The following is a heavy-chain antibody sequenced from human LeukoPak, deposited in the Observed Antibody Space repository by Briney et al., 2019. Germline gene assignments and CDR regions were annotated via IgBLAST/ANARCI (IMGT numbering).Heavy chain of an antibody. CDR3: ARSIWFGELFPTCY. CDR1: GYTFTGYY. D-gene: IGHD3-10*01. J-gene: IGHJ4*02. CDR2: INPNSGGT. Sequence: ASVKVSCKASGYTFTGYYMHWVRQAPGQGLEWMGWINPNSGGTNYAQKFQGWVTMTRDTSISTAYMELSRLRSDDMAVYYCARSIWFGELFPTCYWGQGTLVTVSS. V-gene: IGHV1-2*04.